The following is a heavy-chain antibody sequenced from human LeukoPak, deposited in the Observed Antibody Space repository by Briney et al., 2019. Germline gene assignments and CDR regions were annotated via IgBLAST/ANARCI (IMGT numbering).Heavy chain of an antibody. CDR2: IYHSGST. CDR3: ASLDGSGSY. V-gene: IGHV4-4*02. CDR1: GVSISSSNW. J-gene: IGHJ4*02. Sequence: SGTLSLTCAVSGVSISSSNWWSWVRQPPGKGLEWIGEIYHSGSTNYNLSLKSRVTISVDKSKNQFSLKPTSVTVADTAFYYCASLDGSGSYWGQGTLVTVSS. D-gene: IGHD3-10*01.